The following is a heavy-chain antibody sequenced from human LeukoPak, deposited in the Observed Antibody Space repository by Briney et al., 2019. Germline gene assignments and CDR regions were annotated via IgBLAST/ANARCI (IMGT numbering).Heavy chain of an antibody. Sequence: PSETLSLTCTVSGGSISSYYWSWIRQPPGKGLEWIGYIYYSGSTNYNPSLKSRVTISVDTSKNQFSLKLSSVTAADTAVYYCAGRSTATYYYYYMDVWGKGTTVTVSS. D-gene: IGHD6-25*01. CDR1: GGSISSYY. CDR3: AGRSTATYYYYYMDV. CDR2: IYYSGST. J-gene: IGHJ6*03. V-gene: IGHV4-59*12.